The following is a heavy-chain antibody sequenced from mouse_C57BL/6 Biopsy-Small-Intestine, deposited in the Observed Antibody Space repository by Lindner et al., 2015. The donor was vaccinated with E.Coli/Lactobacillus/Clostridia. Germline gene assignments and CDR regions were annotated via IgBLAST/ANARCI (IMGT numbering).Heavy chain of an antibody. CDR2: IYPRSGNT. Sequence: VQLQESGAELARPGASVKLACKASGYNFTSYVISWVKQRTGQGLEWIGEIYPRSGNTYYNEKFKGKATFTADSSSNTAYMQLSSLTTEDSAIYYCARRYGNSWYFDVWGTGTTVTVSS. V-gene: IGHV1-81*01. J-gene: IGHJ1*03. CDR1: GYNFTSYV. CDR3: ARRYGNSWYFDV. D-gene: IGHD2-1*01.